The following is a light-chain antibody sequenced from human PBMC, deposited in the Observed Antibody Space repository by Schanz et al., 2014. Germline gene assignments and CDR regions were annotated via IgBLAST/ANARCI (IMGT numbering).Light chain of an antibody. V-gene: IGLV2-14*01. CDR2: DVT. CDR1: SSDLGVYSY. J-gene: IGLJ2*01. Sequence: QSALTQPASVSGSPGQSITISCTGTSSDLGVYSYVSWYQQHPGKAPKLTIYDVTIRPSGVSNRFSGSKSGNTASLTISGLQADDEADYYCSSYAGSHVVFGGGTKLTVL. CDR3: SSYAGSHVV.